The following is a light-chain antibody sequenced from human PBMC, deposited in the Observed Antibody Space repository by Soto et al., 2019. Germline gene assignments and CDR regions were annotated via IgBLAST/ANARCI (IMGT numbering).Light chain of an antibody. CDR1: SSDIGIYKY. Sequence: QAVLTEPAWVSVSPGQLVAISFIGSSSDIGIYKYVSWYQEHPSKVLKLIIYEVTNRPTGVSNRFSGSKSGNTASLTISGLQDEDEADYYCSPYTTSSTRVCGPGSKVTVL. CDR2: EVT. V-gene: IGLV2-14*01. J-gene: IGLJ1*01. CDR3: SPYTTSSTRV.